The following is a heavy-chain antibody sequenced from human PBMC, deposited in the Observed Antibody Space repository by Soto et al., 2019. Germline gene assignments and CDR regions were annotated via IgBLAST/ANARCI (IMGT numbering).Heavy chain of an antibody. CDR1: GGSISSYY. D-gene: IGHD6-19*01. CDR2: IYTSGST. V-gene: IGHV4-4*07. Sequence: PSETLSLTCTVSGGSISSYYWSWIRQPAGKGLEWIGRIYTSGSTNYNPSLKSRVTMSVDTSKSQFSLKLSSVTAADTAVYYCASGYSSGHYGDWFDPWGQGTLVTVSS. CDR3: ASGYSSGHYGDWFDP. J-gene: IGHJ5*02.